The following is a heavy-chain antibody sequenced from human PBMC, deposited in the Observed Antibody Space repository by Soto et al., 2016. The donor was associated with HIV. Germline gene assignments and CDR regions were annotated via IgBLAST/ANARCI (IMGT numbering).Heavy chain of an antibody. D-gene: IGHD3-10*01. CDR2: VDHSGVT. J-gene: IGHJ5*02. CDR1: GGSFSSFY. V-gene: IGHV4-34*01. Sequence: QVQLQQWGAGLLKPSETLSLNCAVSGGSFSSFYWSWIRQSPGKGLEWIGEVDHSGVTNYNPSLTSRVTISLDTSRNRVSLKVTSVTAADTVFLYCARSAYFGSGVGWFDPWGQGTRVIVSS. CDR3: ARSAYFGSGVGWFDP.